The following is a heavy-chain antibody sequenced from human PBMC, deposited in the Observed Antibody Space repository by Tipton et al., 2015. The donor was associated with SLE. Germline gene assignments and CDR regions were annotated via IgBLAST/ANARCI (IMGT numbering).Heavy chain of an antibody. D-gene: IGHD2-15*01. V-gene: IGHV3-30*04. CDR2: ISYDGSNK. J-gene: IGHJ6*02. CDR3: ARGSGGTRGVYYYYGMDV. CDR1: GFTFSSYA. Sequence: SLRLSCAASGFTFSSYAMHWVRQAPGKGLEWVAVISYDGSNKYYADSVKGRFTISRDNSKNTLYLQMNSLRAEDTAAYYCARGSGGTRGVYYYYGMDVWGQGTTVTVSS.